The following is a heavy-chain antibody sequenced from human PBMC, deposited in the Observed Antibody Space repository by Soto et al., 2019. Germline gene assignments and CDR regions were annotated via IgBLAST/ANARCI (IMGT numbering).Heavy chain of an antibody. Sequence: PSVKVSCKDSGYTITSYGIIWVRQDPGQGLEWMGWISAYNGNTNYAQKLQGRVTMTTDTSTSTVYMELSSLRSEDTAVYYCARESVAGAFDIWAKGQWSPSPQ. CDR2: ISAYNGNT. CDR1: GYTITSYG. CDR3: ARESVAGAFDI. V-gene: IGHV1-18*01. D-gene: IGHD6-19*01. J-gene: IGHJ3*02.